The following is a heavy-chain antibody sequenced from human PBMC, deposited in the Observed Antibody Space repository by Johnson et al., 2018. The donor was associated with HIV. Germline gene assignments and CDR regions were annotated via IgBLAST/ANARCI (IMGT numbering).Heavy chain of an antibody. V-gene: IGHV3-11*05. Sequence: QMLLVESGGGLVKPGGSLRLSCAASGFTFSDYYMSWIRQAPGKGLEWVSYYVDSVKGRFTISRDNSKNTLYLQMNSLRAEDTAVYYCAKDGGRLRTDAFDIWGQGTMVTVSS. CDR3: AKDGGRLRTDAFDI. CDR1: GFTFSDYY. D-gene: IGHD2-15*01. J-gene: IGHJ3*02.